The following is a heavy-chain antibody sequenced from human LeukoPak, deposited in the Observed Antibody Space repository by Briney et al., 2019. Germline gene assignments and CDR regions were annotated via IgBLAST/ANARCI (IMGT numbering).Heavy chain of an antibody. Sequence: GASVKVSCKASGDTFASYDINWVRQATGHRLERMGWMNPNSGNTGYAQKFEGRVTMTRDTSINTAYMELSNLRSEDTAVYYCARSTDSSAPYYYYHMDVWGEGTTVTVSS. V-gene: IGHV1-8*01. CDR1: GDTFASYD. CDR3: ARSTDSSAPYYYYHMDV. J-gene: IGHJ6*03. CDR2: MNPNSGNT. D-gene: IGHD6-6*01.